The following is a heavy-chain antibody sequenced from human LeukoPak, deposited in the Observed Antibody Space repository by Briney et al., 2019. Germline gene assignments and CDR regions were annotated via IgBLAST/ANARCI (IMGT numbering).Heavy chain of an antibody. Sequence: GASVKVSCKASGYTFTSYYMHWVRQAPGQGLEWMGIINPSGGSTSYAQKFQGRVTMTRDMSTSTVYMELSSLRSEDTAVYYCARVTGASSGYNDAFDIWGQGTMVTVSS. V-gene: IGHV1-46*01. CDR1: GYTFTSYY. J-gene: IGHJ3*02. CDR2: INPSGGST. CDR3: ARVTGASSGYNDAFDI. D-gene: IGHD3-22*01.